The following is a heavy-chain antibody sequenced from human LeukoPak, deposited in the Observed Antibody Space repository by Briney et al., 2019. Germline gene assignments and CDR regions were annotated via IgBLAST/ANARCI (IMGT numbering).Heavy chain of an antibody. J-gene: IGHJ3*02. CDR2: ISGSGGST. V-gene: IGHV3-23*01. CDR3: AKDLYCSGGSCYWALGAFDI. CDR1: GFTFSDYY. Sequence: GGSLRLSCAASGFTFSDYYMSWIRQAPGKGLEWVSAISGSGGSTYYADSVKGRFTISRDNSKNTLYLQMNSLRAEDTAVYYCAKDLYCSGGSCYWALGAFDIWGQGTMVTVSS. D-gene: IGHD2-15*01.